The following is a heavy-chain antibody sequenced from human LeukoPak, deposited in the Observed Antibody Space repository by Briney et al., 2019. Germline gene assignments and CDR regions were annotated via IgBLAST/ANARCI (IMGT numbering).Heavy chain of an antibody. Sequence: GGSLRLSCAASGFTFSSYRMNWVRQAPGEGLEWVSSISSSSSYVYYADSVKGRFTISRDNSKNTLYLQMNSLRAEDTAVYYCAKEAYYGDYGYYWYFDLWGRGTLVTVSS. CDR2: ISSSSSYV. CDR1: GFTFSSYR. J-gene: IGHJ2*01. D-gene: IGHD4-17*01. CDR3: AKEAYYGDYGYYWYFDL. V-gene: IGHV3-21*04.